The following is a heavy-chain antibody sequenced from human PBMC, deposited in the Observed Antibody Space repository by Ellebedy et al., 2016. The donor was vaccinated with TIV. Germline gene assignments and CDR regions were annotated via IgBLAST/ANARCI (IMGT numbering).Heavy chain of an antibody. D-gene: IGHD6-19*01. Sequence: GESLKISCAASGFSFTDHWMTWVRQAPGKGLEWMANIRPDGGEEYYVDSVKGRFAISRDNAKNSLYLQMNSLRAEDTAVYYCARVLLGGGWRTAGIQHWGQGTLVTVSS. V-gene: IGHV3-7*01. J-gene: IGHJ1*01. CDR3: ARVLLGGGWRTAGIQH. CDR1: GFSFTDHW. CDR2: IRPDGGEE.